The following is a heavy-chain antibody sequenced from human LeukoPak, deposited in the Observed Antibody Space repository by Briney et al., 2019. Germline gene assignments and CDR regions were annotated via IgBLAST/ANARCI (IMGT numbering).Heavy chain of an antibody. CDR1: GYTFNNYD. Sequence: ASVKVSCKASGYTFNNYDINWVRQAPGQGLEWMGWMNPNSGNTGYAQKFQGRFTLTRNTSISTAYMELSSLRSEDTAVYYCARGGTAMVRYYYGMDVWGQGTTVTVSS. D-gene: IGHD5-18*01. CDR2: MNPNSGNT. J-gene: IGHJ6*02. V-gene: IGHV1-8*01. CDR3: ARGGTAMVRYYYGMDV.